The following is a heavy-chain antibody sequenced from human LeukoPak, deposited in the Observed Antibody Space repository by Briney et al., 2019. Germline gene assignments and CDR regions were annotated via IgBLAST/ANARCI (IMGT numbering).Heavy chain of an antibody. V-gene: IGHV3-30*02. D-gene: IGHD4-17*01. CDR2: IWYDGSKK. J-gene: IGHJ3*02. CDR3: ARGANGDGDAFDI. CDR1: GFTFSSYT. Sequence: GGSLRLSCAASGFTFSSYTMHWVRQASGKGLDWVAFIWYDGSKKCYADSVKGRFTISRDNSKNTMYLQMNSLTAEDTAVYYCARGANGDGDAFDIWGQGTMVTVSS.